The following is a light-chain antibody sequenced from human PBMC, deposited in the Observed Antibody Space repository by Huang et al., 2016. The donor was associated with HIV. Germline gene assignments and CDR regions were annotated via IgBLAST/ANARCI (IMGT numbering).Light chain of an antibody. CDR1: QSIGTY. J-gene: IGKJ4*01. Sequence: EIVLTQSPVTLSLSPGGRATLSCRASQSIGTYLAGYQQRPGQAPRLLIYDASNRATGIPARFSGSGSGTDFTLTISSLDPEDFAVYYCQQRSNWPLTFGGGTKVEIK. CDR2: DAS. CDR3: QQRSNWPLT. V-gene: IGKV3-11*01.